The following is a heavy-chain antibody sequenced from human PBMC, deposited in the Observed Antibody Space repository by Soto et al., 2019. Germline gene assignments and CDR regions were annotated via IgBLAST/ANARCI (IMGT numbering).Heavy chain of an antibody. CDR2: IRGGGGST. Sequence: EVQLLESGGGLVQPGGSLRLSCAASGFTFSSYAMSWVRQAPGKGLEWVSAIRGGGGSTYYADSVKGRFTISRDNSKNTLYLHMNSLRAEDTAVYYCAKGWFAAVAGTYYFDYWGQGTLVTVSS. D-gene: IGHD6-19*01. CDR3: AKGWFAAVAGTYYFDY. V-gene: IGHV3-23*01. J-gene: IGHJ4*02. CDR1: GFTFSSYA.